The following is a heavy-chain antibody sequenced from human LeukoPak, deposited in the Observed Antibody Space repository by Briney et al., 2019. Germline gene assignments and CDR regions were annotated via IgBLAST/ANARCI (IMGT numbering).Heavy chain of an antibody. D-gene: IGHD3-10*01. J-gene: IGHJ4*02. Sequence: PSQTLSLTCAVSGGSISSGGYSWSWIRQPPGKGLEWIGYIYHSGSTYYNPSLKSRVTISVDRSKNQFFLKLSSVTAADTAVYYCAREGDYGSGSYYLDYWGQGTLVTVSS. CDR3: AREGDYGSGSYYLDY. V-gene: IGHV4-30-2*01. CDR2: IYHSGST. CDR1: GGSISSGGYS.